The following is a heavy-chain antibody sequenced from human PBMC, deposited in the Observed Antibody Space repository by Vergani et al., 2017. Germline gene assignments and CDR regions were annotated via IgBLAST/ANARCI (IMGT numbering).Heavy chain of an antibody. CDR1: GYTFSHYY. V-gene: IGHV1-46*03. CDR3: ARGDYGILTGYGH. J-gene: IGHJ4*02. CDR2: INPSGGHT. D-gene: IGHD3-9*01. Sequence: QVQVVQSGAEVKKSGASVKVSCKTSGYTFSHYYMHWVRQAPGQGLEWMGIINPSGGHTYFAQKLQGRVTRTRDTSTSTVYMELSSLRSEDTAIYYCARGDYGILTGYGHWGQGTLVTVSA.